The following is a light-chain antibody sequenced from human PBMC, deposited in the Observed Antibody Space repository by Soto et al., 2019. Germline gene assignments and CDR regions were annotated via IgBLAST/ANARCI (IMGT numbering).Light chain of an antibody. J-gene: IGKJ5*01. CDR2: DSS. Sequence: DIVLTQYPATLSLSPGERCTLSCMAIQIVSTYLAWYQQKPGQAPRLFIYDSSNRATGIPARFSGSGSGTDFTITISSLEPEDFAVYYCQQRSKWPITVGQGTRLDIK. CDR3: QQRSKWPIT. CDR1: QIVSTY. V-gene: IGKV3-11*01.